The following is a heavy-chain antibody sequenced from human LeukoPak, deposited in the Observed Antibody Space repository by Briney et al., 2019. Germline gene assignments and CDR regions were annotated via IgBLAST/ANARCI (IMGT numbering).Heavy chain of an antibody. V-gene: IGHV1-2*02. CDR3: ASGGSDIVVVPAAINWFDP. J-gene: IGHJ5*02. D-gene: IGHD2-2*01. CDR1: GYTFTGYY. Sequence: ASVKVSFKASGYTFTGYYMHWVRQSPGQGLEWMGWSNPNSGGTNYAQKFQCRVTMTRDTSISTAYMERSRLRSDDTAVYYCASGGSDIVVVPAAINWFDPWGQGTLVTVSS. CDR2: SNPNSGGT.